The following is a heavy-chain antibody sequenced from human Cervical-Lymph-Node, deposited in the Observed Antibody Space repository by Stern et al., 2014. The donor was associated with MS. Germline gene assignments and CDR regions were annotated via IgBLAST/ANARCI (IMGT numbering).Heavy chain of an antibody. J-gene: IGHJ6*02. V-gene: IGHV5-51*03. CDR3: ARPGDDTAKYGLDV. CDR2: IHPGDSDT. Sequence: VQLVQSGAEVKKPGESLKISCKGSGYSFATYWIGWVRQMPGKGLEWMGIIHPGDSDTRYRPSFQGQVPIPAEKSISTAYLHWSSLKASDTAMYYCARPGDDTAKYGLDVWGQGTTVTVSS. CDR1: GYSFATYW. D-gene: IGHD5-18*01.